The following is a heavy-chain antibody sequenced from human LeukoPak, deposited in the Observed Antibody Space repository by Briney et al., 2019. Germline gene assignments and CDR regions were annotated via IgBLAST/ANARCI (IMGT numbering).Heavy chain of an antibody. Sequence: PSETLSLTCTVSGDSVNGYYWSWIRQPPGKGLEWIGSVYYNRNTYYNPSLKSRLTLSLDTSKNQFSLMLTSVTAADTAVYYCARQTEASRHLPNWFDPWGQGTLVTVSS. CDR3: ARQTEASRHLPNWFDP. CDR1: GDSVNGYY. CDR2: VYYNRNT. V-gene: IGHV4-59*08. J-gene: IGHJ5*02. D-gene: IGHD1-14*01.